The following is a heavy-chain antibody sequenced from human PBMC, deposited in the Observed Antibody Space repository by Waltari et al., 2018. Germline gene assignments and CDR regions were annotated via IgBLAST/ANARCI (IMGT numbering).Heavy chain of an antibody. CDR1: GFTFNNYG. V-gene: IGHV3-33*01. Sequence: QVQMVESGGGVVQSGRSLRLSCATSGFTFNNYGFHWVRQAPGKGLEWVALIWYDGSKKYFADSVNGRVAISRDSSKNTLYLQMNSLRVEDTAVYYCARDLGNFDRGTSYFDNWGQGTLVTVSS. CDR2: IWYDGSKK. CDR3: ARDLGNFDRGTSYFDN. D-gene: IGHD3-9*01. J-gene: IGHJ4*02.